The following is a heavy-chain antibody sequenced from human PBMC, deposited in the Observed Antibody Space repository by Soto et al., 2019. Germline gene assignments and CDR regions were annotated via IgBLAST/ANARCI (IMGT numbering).Heavy chain of an antibody. Sequence: ASVEVSCKASGYTFTSWGISWVRQAPGQGLEWMGWISAYNGNTNYAQKLQGRVTMTTDTSTSTAYMELRSLRSDDTAVYYCERGYCSSNSSYILQWFDLSRQGTLLT. CDR1: GYTFTSWG. CDR2: ISAYNGNT. J-gene: IGHJ5*02. CDR3: ERGYCSSNSSYILQWFDL. V-gene: IGHV1-18*01. D-gene: IGHD2-2*01.